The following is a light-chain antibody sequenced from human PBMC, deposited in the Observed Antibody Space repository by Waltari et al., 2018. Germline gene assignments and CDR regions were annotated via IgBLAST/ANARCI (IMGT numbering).Light chain of an antibody. Sequence: EIVLTQSPGTLSLSPGERATLSCRASQMVGSNYLVWYQQRPGQAPRLLIYGASSRATGIPDRFSGSGSGTDFTLTISRLEPEDFAVYYCQQYGTSSSFGQGTRLEIK. J-gene: IGKJ5*01. V-gene: IGKV3-20*01. CDR2: GAS. CDR3: QQYGTSSS. CDR1: QMVGSNY.